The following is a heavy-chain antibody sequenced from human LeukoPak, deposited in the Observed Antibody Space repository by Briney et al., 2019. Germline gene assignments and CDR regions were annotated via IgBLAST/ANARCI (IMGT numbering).Heavy chain of an antibody. CDR3: ARDFGDFWSGYYYTEDYYYYYGMDV. V-gene: IGHV3-21*01. CDR1: GFTFSSYS. CDR2: ISSSSSYI. J-gene: IGHJ6*02. Sequence: GGSLRLSCAASGFTFSSYSMNWVRQAPGKGLEWVSSISSSSSYIYYADSVKGRFTISRDNAKNSLYLQMNSLRAEDTAVYYCARDFGDFWSGYYYTEDYYYYYGMDVWGQGTTVTVSS. D-gene: IGHD3-3*01.